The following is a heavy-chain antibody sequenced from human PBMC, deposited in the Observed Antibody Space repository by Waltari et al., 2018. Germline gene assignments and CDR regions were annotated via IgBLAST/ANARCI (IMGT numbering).Heavy chain of an antibody. D-gene: IGHD4-17*01. CDR1: AGPISIRGYY. V-gene: IGHV4-39*02. J-gene: IGHJ4*02. CDR3: VRDFGDHRTDY. Sequence: QLQLQESGPGLVKSSDTLSLTCPVPAGPISIRGYYWGWFRQPPGKGLEWIGTIDYSGNTYYNPSLKSRVTISVDTSKRQFSLKLNSVTAADTAVYYCVRDFGDHRTDYWGQGTLVTVSS. CDR2: IDYSGNT.